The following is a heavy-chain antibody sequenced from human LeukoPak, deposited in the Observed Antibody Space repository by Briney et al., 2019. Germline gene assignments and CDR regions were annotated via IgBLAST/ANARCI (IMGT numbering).Heavy chain of an antibody. CDR2: IYYSGST. D-gene: IGHD6-13*01. CDR1: GGSISSYY. CDR3: ARGGYSSPNRMDY. V-gene: IGHV4-59*01. Sequence: SETLSLNCTVSGGSISSYYWTWIRQPPGKGLECIGYIYYSGSTNYNPSLKSRVIISADTSKNQFSLKLSSVTAADTAVYYCARGGYSSPNRMDYWGQGTLVTVSS. J-gene: IGHJ4*02.